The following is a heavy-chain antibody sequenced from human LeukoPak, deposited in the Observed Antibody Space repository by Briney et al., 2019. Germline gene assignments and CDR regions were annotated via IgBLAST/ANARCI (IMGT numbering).Heavy chain of an antibody. CDR2: IYYSGGT. D-gene: IGHD3-16*01. V-gene: IGHV4-30-4*08. Sequence: SETLSLTCTVSGGSISSGDYYWSWIRQPPGKGLEWIGYIYYSGGTYSNPSLKGRVTMSVDTSKNQFSLKLSFVTAADTAVYYCARDRGGYGAQQDYWGQGTLVTVSS. J-gene: IGHJ4*02. CDR3: ARDRGGYGAQQDY. CDR1: GGSISSGDYY.